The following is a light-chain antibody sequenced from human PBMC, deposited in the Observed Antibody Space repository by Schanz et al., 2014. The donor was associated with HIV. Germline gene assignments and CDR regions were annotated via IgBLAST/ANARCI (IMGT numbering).Light chain of an antibody. J-gene: IGKJ1*01. Sequence: IQLTQSPSSLSASVGDKVTITCRASHDISNYLAWYQQRSGRAPKFLIYAASTLQSGVPSRFSGSGSGTDFTLTVTNLQPEDFATYYCQQYNSYPWTFGQGTKVEI. CDR1: HDISNY. CDR3: QQYNSYPWT. V-gene: IGKV1-16*01. CDR2: AAS.